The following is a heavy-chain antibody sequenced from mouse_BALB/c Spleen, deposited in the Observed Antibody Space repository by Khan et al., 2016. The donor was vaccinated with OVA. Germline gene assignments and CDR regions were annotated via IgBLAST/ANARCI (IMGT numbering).Heavy chain of an antibody. J-gene: IGHJ4*01. CDR1: GFSLTNYG. CDR2: IWSDGST. D-gene: IGHD2-10*01. CDR3: ARQPYYHYDSMDY. V-gene: IGHV2-6-1*01. Sequence: QMQLEESGPGLVAPSQSLSITCTISGFSLTNYGVHWVRQPPGKGLEWLVVIWSDGSTTYNSALKSRLTITKDNSKSQVFLKMNSLQSEGTAVYFCARQPYYHYDSMDYWGQGTSVTVSS.